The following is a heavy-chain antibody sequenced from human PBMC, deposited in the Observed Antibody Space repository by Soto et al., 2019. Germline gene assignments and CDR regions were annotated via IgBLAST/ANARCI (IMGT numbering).Heavy chain of an antibody. CDR1: GFSLSTNGVG. Sequence: SGPTLVNPTQTLTLTCTFSGFSLSTNGVGVGWIRQPPGKALEWLALIYWNDDVRYSPSLNNRLTITKGTSQSEVVLTLTNLDPADTATYFCAYRRVAARPDGFVFWGPGTMVNVS. J-gene: IGHJ3*01. CDR2: IYWNDDV. D-gene: IGHD6-6*01. V-gene: IGHV2-5*01. CDR3: AYRRVAARPDGFVF.